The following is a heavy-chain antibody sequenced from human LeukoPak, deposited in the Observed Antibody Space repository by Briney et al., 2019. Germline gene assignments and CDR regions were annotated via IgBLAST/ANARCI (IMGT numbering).Heavy chain of an antibody. CDR1: GGSICSYY. CDR3: ARARYVNSFYAFDI. D-gene: IGHD3-9*01. CDR2: LSKSGNT. J-gene: IGHJ3*02. Sequence: SETLSLTCTVSGGSICSYYWSWIRLPPGKGLEWIGYLSKSGNTNYSPSLKSRVTIFGDTSKNQFFLKLSSVTAADTAVYYCARARYVNSFYAFDIWGQGTLVTVSS. V-gene: IGHV4-59*01.